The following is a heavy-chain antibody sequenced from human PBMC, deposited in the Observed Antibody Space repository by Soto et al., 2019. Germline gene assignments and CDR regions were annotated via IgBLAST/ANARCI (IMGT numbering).Heavy chain of an antibody. V-gene: IGHV1-18*01. CDR1: GYTFTSYG. CDR2: ISAYNVNP. D-gene: IGHD1-26*01. CDR3: ARRSVSYGLFDY. Sequence: QVQLVQSGAEVKKTGASVKVSCKASGYTFTSYGISWVRQAPGKGLEWMGWISAYNVNPNYAQTLQGRVTMTPDTTTSTAYMELRSLISDDTPVEYCARRSVSYGLFDYWGRGTLVTVCS. J-gene: IGHJ4*02.